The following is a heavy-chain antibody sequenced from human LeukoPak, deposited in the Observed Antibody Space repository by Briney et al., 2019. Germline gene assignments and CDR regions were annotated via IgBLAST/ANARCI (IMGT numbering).Heavy chain of an antibody. D-gene: IGHD3-3*02. CDR2: ISYDGSNK. CDR1: GFTFSSYG. CDR3: AKDRSSIVFDY. J-gene: IGHJ4*02. Sequence: GGSLRLSCAAAGFTFSSYGMHWVRQAPGKGLEWGAVISYDGSNKYYADSVKGRFTISRDNSKNTLYLQMNSLRAEDTAVYYCAKDRSSIVFDYWGQGTLVTVSS. V-gene: IGHV3-30*18.